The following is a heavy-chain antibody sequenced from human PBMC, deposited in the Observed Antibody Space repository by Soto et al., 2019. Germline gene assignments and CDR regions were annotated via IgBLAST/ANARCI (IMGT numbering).Heavy chain of an antibody. CDR1: GGTFSSYA. Sequence: SVKVSCKXSGGTFSSYAISWVRQAPGQGLEWMGGIIPIFGTANYAQKFQGRVTITADGSTSTAYMELSSLRSEDTAVYYCARGDIVVVPADYYYYYGMDVWGQGTTVTVSS. D-gene: IGHD2-2*01. J-gene: IGHJ6*02. CDR2: IIPIFGTA. CDR3: ARGDIVVVPADYYYYYGMDV. V-gene: IGHV1-69*13.